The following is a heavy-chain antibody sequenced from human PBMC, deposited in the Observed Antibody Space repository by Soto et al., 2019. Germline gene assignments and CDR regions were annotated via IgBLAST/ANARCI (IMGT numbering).Heavy chain of an antibody. D-gene: IGHD1-26*01. V-gene: IGHV1-69*01. CDR2: IIPIFGTA. J-gene: IGHJ4*02. Sequence: QVQLVQSGAEVKKPGSSVKVSCKASGGTFSSYSINWVRQAPGQGLEWMGEIIPIFGTANYAQKFQGRVTITADASTSTAYTELSSLRPEDTAVYYCARDGGRHSGGSDYWGQGTLVTVSS. CDR3: ARDGGRHSGGSDY. CDR1: GGTFSSYS.